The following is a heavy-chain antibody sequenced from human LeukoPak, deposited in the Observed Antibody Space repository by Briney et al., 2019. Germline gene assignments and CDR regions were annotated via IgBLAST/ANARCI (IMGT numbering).Heavy chain of an antibody. D-gene: IGHD3-16*01. CDR2: INSDGSTT. J-gene: IGHJ6*02. CDR1: GFIFSSSW. Sequence: GGSLRLSCAASGFIFSSSWMHWVRQAPGPGLVWVSRINSDGSTTNCADSVKGRFTIYRDNAMSTLYLQMNSRIAEDTAVYYCARDFGPYGMDVWGQGTTVTVSS. CDR3: ARDFGPYGMDV. V-gene: IGHV3-74*01.